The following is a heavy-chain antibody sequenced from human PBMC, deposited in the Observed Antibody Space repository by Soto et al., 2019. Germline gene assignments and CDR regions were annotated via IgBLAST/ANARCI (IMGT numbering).Heavy chain of an antibody. CDR3: AGPDFGDYWYFDL. Sequence: QDQLVQSGAEVKKPGSSVKVSCKAFGGPFSSHTFSWVRQAPGQGLEWMGRIIPALGTTTYAQKFQGRVTITADESVTTVYMELNSLRTEDPAVYYCAGPDFGDYWYFDLWGRGTQVTVSS. J-gene: IGHJ2*01. CDR1: GGPFSSHT. D-gene: IGHD4-17*01. CDR2: IIPALGTT. V-gene: IGHV1-69*08.